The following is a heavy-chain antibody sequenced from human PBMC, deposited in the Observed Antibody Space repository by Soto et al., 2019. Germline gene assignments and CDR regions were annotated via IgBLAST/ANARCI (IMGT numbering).Heavy chain of an antibody. CDR3: TSDWGYCRGTSCYYLDY. J-gene: IGHJ4*02. V-gene: IGHV3-73*01. Sequence: GGSLRLSCAASGFAFNESTIHWVRQASGKGLEWVGRVRGRANTFATAYAASVKGRFSISRNDSNHTAYLQMNSLKSDDTAVYYCTSDWGYCRGTSCYYLDYWGQGVLVTVSS. CDR2: VRGRANTFAT. CDR1: GFAFNEST. D-gene: IGHD2-2*01.